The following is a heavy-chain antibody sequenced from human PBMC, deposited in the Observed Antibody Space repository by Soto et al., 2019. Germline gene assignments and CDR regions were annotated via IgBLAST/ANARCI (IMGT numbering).Heavy chain of an antibody. CDR3: AKNMDYFAYSVSSPYEH. J-gene: IGHJ4*02. V-gene: IGHV3-9*01. Sequence: EVQLVESGGGLVQPGRSLRLSCAASGFTFDDYTMHWVRQAPGKGLEWVSLISWDRRKVDYADSVKGRFSISRDNARSSLYLKMSSLTPVDRAIYYCAKNMDYFAYSVSSPYEHWGRGTLVAVSS. CDR2: ISWDRRKV. D-gene: IGHD4-4*01. CDR1: GFTFDDYT.